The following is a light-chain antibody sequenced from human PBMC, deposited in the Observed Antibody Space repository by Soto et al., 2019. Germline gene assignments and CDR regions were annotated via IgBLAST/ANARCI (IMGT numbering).Light chain of an antibody. J-gene: IGLJ1*01. CDR2: EGI. V-gene: IGLV2-23*01. CDR1: SSDVGSSNL. Sequence: QSVLTQPASVSGSPGQSITISCTGTSSDVGSSNLVSWYQQHPGKAPKLIIYEGIRRPSGVSCRFSGSMSGNTASLTISGLQAEDEADYYCCSFARSSTSYVFGTGTKVTVL. CDR3: CSFARSSTSYV.